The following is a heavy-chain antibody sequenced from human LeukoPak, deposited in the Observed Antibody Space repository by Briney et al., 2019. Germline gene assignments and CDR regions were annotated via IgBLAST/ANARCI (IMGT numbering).Heavy chain of an antibody. CDR1: GGSISSYY. J-gene: IGHJ4*02. CDR2: IYYSGST. Sequence: PLETLSFTCTVSGGSISSYYWSWIRQPPGKGLEWIGYIYYSGSTNYNPSLKSRVTISVDTSKNQFSLKLSSVTAADTAVYYCARLDYDILTGIDYWGQGTLVTVSS. V-gene: IGHV4-59*08. D-gene: IGHD3-9*01. CDR3: ARLDYDILTGIDY.